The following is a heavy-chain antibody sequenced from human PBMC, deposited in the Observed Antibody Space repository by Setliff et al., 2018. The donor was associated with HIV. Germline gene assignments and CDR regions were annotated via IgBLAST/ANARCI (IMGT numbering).Heavy chain of an antibody. V-gene: IGHV3-15*01. Sequence: GGSLRLSCTASGLKLSFSFAWLSWVRQVPGKGLEWVGRIKRKSDGGTADYGAPVQGRFTISRDDSKNTLSLQMNSLKTEDTAIYYCTTDLGSGRFSWNNNWGQGTLVTVSS. CDR2: IKRKSDGGTA. J-gene: IGHJ4*02. D-gene: IGHD1-26*01. CDR1: GLKLSFSFAW. CDR3: TTDLGSGRFSWNNN.